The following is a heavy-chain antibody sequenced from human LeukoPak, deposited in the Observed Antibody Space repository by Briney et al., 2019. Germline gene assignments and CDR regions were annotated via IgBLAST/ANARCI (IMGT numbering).Heavy chain of an antibody. CDR1: GYSIGSGFY. D-gene: IGHD3-10*01. Sequence: SETLSLTCAVSGYSIGSGFYWGWIRPPPGKGLEWIGSIFHSGSTYYNPSLKSRVTISVDTSKNQFSLKLISVTAADTALYYCARASGSYGSGSYYYSGMDVWGKGTTVTVSS. CDR2: IFHSGST. J-gene: IGHJ6*04. V-gene: IGHV4-38-2*01. CDR3: ARASGSYGSGSYYYSGMDV.